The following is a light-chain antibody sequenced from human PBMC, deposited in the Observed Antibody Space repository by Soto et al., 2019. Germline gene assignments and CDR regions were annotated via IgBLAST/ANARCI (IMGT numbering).Light chain of an antibody. Sequence: EIVFTQSPGTLSFSPGERATLSCRASQTLSNSLIAWYQQKPGQAPRLLIYDTPSRATGVSDRYSASGSGTDFTLTISRLEPEDFAVYYCQHYGSSSRTFGQGTKVDIK. CDR3: QHYGSSSRT. V-gene: IGKV3-20*01. CDR2: DTP. CDR1: QTLSNSL. J-gene: IGKJ1*01.